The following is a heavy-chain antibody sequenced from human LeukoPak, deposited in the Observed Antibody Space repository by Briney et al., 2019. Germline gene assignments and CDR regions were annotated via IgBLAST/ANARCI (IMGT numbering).Heavy chain of an antibody. CDR3: ARDRGDGDYDSSGYNY. CDR1: GYTFTGYY. Sequence: GASVTVSCKASGYTFTGYYMHWVRQAPGQGLEWMGWINPNSGGTNYAQKFQGRVTMTRDTSISTAYMELSRLRSDDTAVYYCARDRGDGDYDSSGYNYWGQGTLVTVSS. D-gene: IGHD3-22*01. CDR2: INPNSGGT. V-gene: IGHV1-2*02. J-gene: IGHJ4*02.